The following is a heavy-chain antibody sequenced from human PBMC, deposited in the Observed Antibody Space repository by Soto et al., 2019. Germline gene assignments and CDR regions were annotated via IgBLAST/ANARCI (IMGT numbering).Heavy chain of an antibody. J-gene: IGHJ4*02. CDR1: VYTFTSYG. V-gene: IGHV1-18*01. CDR2: ISAHNGNT. Sequence: QVHLVQSGAEVKKPGASVKVSCKASVYTFTSYGITWVRQAPGQRLEWMGWISAHNGNTDYAQKLQGRVIVTRDTSTSTAYMELRGLISDDTAVYYCARGRYGDYWGQGALVTVSS. CDR3: ARGRYGDY. D-gene: IGHD1-1*01.